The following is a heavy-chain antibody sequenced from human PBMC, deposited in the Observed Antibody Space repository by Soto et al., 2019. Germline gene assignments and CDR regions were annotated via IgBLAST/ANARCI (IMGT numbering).Heavy chain of an antibody. Sequence: VGPMRLSCAASGCTCSSYAMSWVRQAPGKGLEWVSAISGSGGSTYYADSVKGRFTISRDNSKNTLYLQMNSLRAEDTAVYYCAKRSSASGYYSDYYYYMDVWGKGTTVTVSS. CDR1: GCTCSSYA. V-gene: IGHV3-23*01. J-gene: IGHJ6*03. CDR3: AKRSSASGYYSDYYYYMDV. CDR2: ISGSGGST. D-gene: IGHD3-3*01.